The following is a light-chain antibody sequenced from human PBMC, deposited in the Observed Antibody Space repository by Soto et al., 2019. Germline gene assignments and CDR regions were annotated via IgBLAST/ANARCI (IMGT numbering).Light chain of an antibody. CDR1: SSDVGAYDY. CDR3: SSYTSSSTRV. J-gene: IGLJ1*01. CDR2: EVN. Sequence: QSALTQPASVSGSPGQSITISCTGTSSDVGAYDYVSWYQQHPDKAPKLMIYEVNNRPSGVSNRFSGSKSVNTATLTISGLQADDEADYYCSSYTSSSTRVFGTGTKVTVL. V-gene: IGLV2-14*03.